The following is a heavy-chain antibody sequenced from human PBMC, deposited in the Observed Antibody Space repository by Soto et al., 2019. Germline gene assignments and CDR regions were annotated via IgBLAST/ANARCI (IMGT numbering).Heavy chain of an antibody. J-gene: IGHJ6*02. D-gene: IGHD6-13*01. V-gene: IGHV1-18*01. Sequence: ASVKVSRKASGYTFTSYGISWVRQAPGQGLEWMGWISAYNGNTNYAQKLQGRVTMTTDTSTSTAYMELRSLRSDDTAVYYCARIVADLAAAGGDEYYYYYGMDVWGQGTTVTVSS. CDR2: ISAYNGNT. CDR1: GYTFTSYG. CDR3: ARIVADLAAAGGDEYYYYYGMDV.